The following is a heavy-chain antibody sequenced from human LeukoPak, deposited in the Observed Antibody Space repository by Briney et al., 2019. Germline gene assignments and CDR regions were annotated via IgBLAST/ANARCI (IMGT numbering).Heavy chain of an antibody. CDR1: GYTFTSYG. V-gene: IGHV1-18*01. CDR3: ARSQFLQSVIAAAGTSWFDP. D-gene: IGHD6-13*01. J-gene: IGHJ5*02. CDR2: ISAYNGNT. Sequence: ASVKVSCKASGYTFTSYGISWVRQAPRQGLEWMGWISAYNGNTNDAQKLQGRVTMTTDTSTSTAYMELRSLRSDDTAVYYCARSQFLQSVIAAAGTSWFDPWGQGTLVTVSS.